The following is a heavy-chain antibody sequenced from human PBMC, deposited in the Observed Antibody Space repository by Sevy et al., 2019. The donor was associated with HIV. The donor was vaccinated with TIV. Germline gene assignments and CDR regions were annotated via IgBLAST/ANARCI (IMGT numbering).Heavy chain of an antibody. D-gene: IGHD6-13*01. CDR1: GGSISSYY. J-gene: IGHJ6*02. V-gene: IGHV4-4*07. CDR2: IYTSGST. Sequence: SETLSLTCTVSGGSISSYYWSWIRQPAGKGLEWIGRIYTSGSTNYNPSLKSRVTMSADTSKNQFSLKLSSVTAADTAVYYCAREIYSSSWRPYYYGMDVWGQGTTVTVSS. CDR3: AREIYSSSWRPYYYGMDV.